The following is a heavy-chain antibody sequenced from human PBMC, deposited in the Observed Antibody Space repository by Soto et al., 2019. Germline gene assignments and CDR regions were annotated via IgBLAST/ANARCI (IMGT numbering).Heavy chain of an antibody. V-gene: IGHV3-30-3*01. CDR2: ISYDGSNK. Sequence: GGSLRLSCAASGFTSSSYAMHWVRQAPGKGLEWVAVISYDGSNKYYTDSVKGRFTISRDNSKNTVYVQMNSLRAEDTAVYYCARNQLGGYHDAFDIWGQGTMVTVSS. J-gene: IGHJ3*02. CDR1: GFTSSSYA. D-gene: IGHD5-18*01. CDR3: ARNQLGGYHDAFDI.